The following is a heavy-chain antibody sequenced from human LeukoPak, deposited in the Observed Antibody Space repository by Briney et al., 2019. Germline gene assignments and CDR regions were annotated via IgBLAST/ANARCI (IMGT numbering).Heavy chain of an antibody. V-gene: IGHV1-18*01. CDR3: ARDRGYSSSWWGYDY. Sequence: VASVKVSCKASGYTFTSYGISWVRQAPGQGLEWMGWISAYNGNTNYAQKPQGRVTMTTDTSTSTAYMELRSLRSDDTAVYYCARDRGYSSSWWGYDYWGQGTLVTVSS. J-gene: IGHJ4*02. CDR1: GYTFTSYG. CDR2: ISAYNGNT. D-gene: IGHD6-13*01.